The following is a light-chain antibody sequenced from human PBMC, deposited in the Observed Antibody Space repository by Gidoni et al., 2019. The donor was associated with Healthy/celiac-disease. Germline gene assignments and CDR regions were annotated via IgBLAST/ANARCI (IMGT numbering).Light chain of an antibody. Sequence: IVLTQSPATLSLSPGERATLSRRASQSVSSYLAWYQQKPGQAPRLLIYDASNRATGIPARFSGSGSGTDFTLTISSLEPEDCAVYYCQQRSNWPPYTFGQGTKLEIK. CDR3: QQRSNWPPYT. J-gene: IGKJ2*01. CDR2: DAS. CDR1: QSVSSY. V-gene: IGKV3-11*01.